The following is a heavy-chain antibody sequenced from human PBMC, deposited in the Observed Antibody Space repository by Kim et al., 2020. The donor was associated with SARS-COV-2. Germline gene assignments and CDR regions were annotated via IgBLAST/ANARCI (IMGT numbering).Heavy chain of an antibody. D-gene: IGHD2-8*01. CDR1: GFTFSSYA. CDR2: ITGSGGST. V-gene: IGHV3-23*01. J-gene: IGHJ6*02. Sequence: GGSLRLSCAASGFTFSSYAMNWVRQAPGKGLEWVSAITGSGGSTYYADSVKGRFTISRDNSKNTLYLQMNSLRAEDTAVYYCAKAPSCTNGVCYDPYYYGMDVWGQGTTVTVSS. CDR3: AKAPSCTNGVCYDPYYYGMDV.